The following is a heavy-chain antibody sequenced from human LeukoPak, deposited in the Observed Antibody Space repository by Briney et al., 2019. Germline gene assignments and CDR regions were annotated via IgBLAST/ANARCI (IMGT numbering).Heavy chain of an antibody. CDR2: IWYDGSDK. D-gene: IGHD2-21*01. Sequence: GGSLRLSCAASGFTFSSYGMHWVRQAPGKGLEWVAVIWYDGSDKYYADSVKGRFTISRDNSKNTLYLQMNSLRAEDTAVYYCARGVVVLHWRDAFDIWGQGTMVTVSS. V-gene: IGHV3-33*01. CDR1: GFTFSSYG. CDR3: ARGVVVLHWRDAFDI. J-gene: IGHJ3*02.